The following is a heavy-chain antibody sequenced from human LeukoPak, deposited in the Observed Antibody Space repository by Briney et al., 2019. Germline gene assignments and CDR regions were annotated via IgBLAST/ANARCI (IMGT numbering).Heavy chain of an antibody. D-gene: IGHD4-11*01. V-gene: IGHV4-4*07. Sequence: SETLSLTCTVSGGSISSYYWSWIRQPAGKGLEWIGRIYTSGSTNYNPSLKSRVTMSVDTSKNQFSLKLSSVTAADTAVYYCARVEDYSNYGSYYYMDVWGKGTTVTVSS. CDR1: GGSISSYY. J-gene: IGHJ6*03. CDR3: ARVEDYSNYGSYYYMDV. CDR2: IYTSGST.